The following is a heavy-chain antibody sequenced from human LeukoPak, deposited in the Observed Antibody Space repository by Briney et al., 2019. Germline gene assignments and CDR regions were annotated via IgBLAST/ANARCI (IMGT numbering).Heavy chain of an antibody. V-gene: IGHV3-21*01. J-gene: IGHJ4*02. CDR1: GFTFSSYS. CDR3: ARLLGYCSGASCYDY. D-gene: IGHD2-15*01. CDR2: ISSSSSYI. Sequence: GGSLRLSCAASGFTFSSYSMNWVRQAPGKGLEWVSSISSSSSYIYYADSVKGRFTISRDNAKNSLYLQMNSLRAEDTAVYYCARLLGYCSGASCYDYWGQGTLVTVSS.